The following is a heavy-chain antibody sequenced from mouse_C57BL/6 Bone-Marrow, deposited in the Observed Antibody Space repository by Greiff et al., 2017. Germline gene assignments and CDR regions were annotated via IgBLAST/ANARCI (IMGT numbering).Heavy chain of an antibody. Sequence: EVKVVESGTVLARPGASVKMSCKTSGYTFTSYWMHWVKQRPGQGLEWIGAIYPGNSDTSYNQKFKGKAKLTAVTSASTAYMELSSLTNEDSAVYYCTRDLLLRYPGMDYWGQGTSVTVSS. CDR1: GYTFTSYW. V-gene: IGHV1-5*01. CDR2: IYPGNSDT. D-gene: IGHD1-1*01. J-gene: IGHJ4*01. CDR3: TRDLLLRYPGMDY.